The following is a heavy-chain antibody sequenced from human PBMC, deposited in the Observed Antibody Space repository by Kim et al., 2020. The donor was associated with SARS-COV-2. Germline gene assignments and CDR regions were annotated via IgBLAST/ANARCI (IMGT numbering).Heavy chain of an antibody. Sequence: GGSLRLSCAASGFTFSSYAMSWVRQAPGKGLEWVSVIYSGGSSTYYADSVKGRFTISRDNSKNTLYLQMNSLRAEDTAVYYCAKKGVTDAFDIWGQGTMVTVSS. CDR3: AKKGVTDAFDI. CDR1: GFTFSSYA. CDR2: IYSGGSST. J-gene: IGHJ3*02. D-gene: IGHD3-10*01. V-gene: IGHV3-23*03.